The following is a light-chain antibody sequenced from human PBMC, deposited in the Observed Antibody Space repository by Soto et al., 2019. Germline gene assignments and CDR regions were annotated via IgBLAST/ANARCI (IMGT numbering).Light chain of an antibody. J-gene: IGKJ1*01. CDR1: QSISSW. V-gene: IGKV1-5*01. CDR3: QQYNSYWT. Sequence: DIQMTQSPSTLSASVGDRVTITCRASQSISSWLAWYQQKPGKAPKLLIYDASSLESGVPSRFSGSGSGTEFTINISSLQTDDFATYYCQQYNSYWTFGQGTKVEI. CDR2: DAS.